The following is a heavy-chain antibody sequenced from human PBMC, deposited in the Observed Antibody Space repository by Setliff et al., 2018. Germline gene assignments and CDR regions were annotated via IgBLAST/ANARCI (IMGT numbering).Heavy chain of an antibody. CDR1: GYTFTSYA. D-gene: IGHD3-10*01. CDR3: ARGGRSWWFGELPTYGMDV. Sequence: ASVKVSCKASGYTFTSYAMHWVRQAPGQRLEWMGWINAGNGNTKYSQKFQGRVTITRDTSASTAYMELSSLRSEDTAVYYCARGGRSWWFGELPTYGMDVWGQGTTVTVSS. V-gene: IGHV1-3*01. CDR2: INAGNGNT. J-gene: IGHJ6*02.